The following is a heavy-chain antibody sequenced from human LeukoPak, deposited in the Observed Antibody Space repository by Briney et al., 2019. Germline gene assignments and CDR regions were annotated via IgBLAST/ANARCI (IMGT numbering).Heavy chain of an antibody. Sequence: SETLSLTCTVSGGSISSYYWSWIRQPPGKGLEWIGYIYYSGSTNYNPSLKSRVTISVDTSKNQFSLKLSSVTAADTAVYYCARVIRSGWCFDYWGQGTLVTVSS. CDR2: IYYSGST. J-gene: IGHJ4*02. V-gene: IGHV4-59*01. CDR3: ARVIRSGWCFDY. CDR1: GGSISSYY. D-gene: IGHD6-19*01.